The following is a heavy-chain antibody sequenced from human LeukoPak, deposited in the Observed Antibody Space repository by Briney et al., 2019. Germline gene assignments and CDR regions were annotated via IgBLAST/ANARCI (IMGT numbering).Heavy chain of an antibody. Sequence: GGSLRLSCKASGFTFHNYAMTRVRQAPGKGLDRVSTVSGTGTSTFYADSVKVRATTSRDNSKNMLYLQMSSLRAEDTAMYYCAKGYYDSHRGFFEYWGLGTLVTVSS. D-gene: IGHD3-3*01. J-gene: IGHJ4*02. CDR1: GFTFHNYA. CDR2: VSGTGTST. CDR3: AKGYYDSHRGFFEY. V-gene: IGHV3-23*01.